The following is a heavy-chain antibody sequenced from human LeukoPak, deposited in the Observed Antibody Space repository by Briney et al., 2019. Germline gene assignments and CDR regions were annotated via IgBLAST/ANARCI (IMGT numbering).Heavy chain of an antibody. J-gene: IGHJ5*02. Sequence: PGGSLRLSCAASGFSFSTYSMNWVRQAPGKGLEWVSYISGSSSTIYYADSVKGRLTISRDNAKNSLYLQMNSLRVEDTAVYYCARDSSGWYHWFDPWGQGTLVTVSS. V-gene: IGHV3-48*01. CDR3: ARDSSGWYHWFDP. CDR2: ISGSSSTI. D-gene: IGHD6-19*01. CDR1: GFSFSTYS.